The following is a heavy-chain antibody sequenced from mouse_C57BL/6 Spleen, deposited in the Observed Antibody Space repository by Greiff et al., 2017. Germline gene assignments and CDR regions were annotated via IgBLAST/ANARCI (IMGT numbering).Heavy chain of an antibody. J-gene: IGHJ3*01. CDR3: ARNDDYDGFAD. V-gene: IGHV2-2*01. D-gene: IGHD2-4*01. CDR1: GFSLTSYG. Sequence: VQLVESGPGLVQPSQSLSITCTVSGFSLTSYGVHWVRQSPGKGLEWLGVIWSGGSTDYNAAFISRLSISKDNSKSQVFFKMNSLQADDTAIYYCARNDDYDGFADWGQGTLVTVSA. CDR2: IWSGGST.